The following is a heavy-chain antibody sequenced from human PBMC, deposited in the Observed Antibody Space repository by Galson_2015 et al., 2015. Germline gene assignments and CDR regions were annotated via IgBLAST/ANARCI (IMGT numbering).Heavy chain of an antibody. J-gene: IGHJ4*02. CDR1: GGSFSGYY. D-gene: IGHD1-20*01. V-gene: IGHV4-34*01. CDR2: INHSGST. Sequence: ETLSLTCAVYGGSFSGYYWSWIRQPPGKGLEWIGEINHSGSTNYNPSLKSRVTMSVDKSKNQFSLKLSSVTAADTAVYYCAKGITGRDFDYWGQGTLVTVSS. CDR3: AKGITGRDFDY.